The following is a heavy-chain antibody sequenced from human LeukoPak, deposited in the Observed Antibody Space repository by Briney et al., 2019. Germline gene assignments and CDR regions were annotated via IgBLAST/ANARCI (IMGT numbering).Heavy chain of an antibody. D-gene: IGHD1-26*01. CDR2: ISGSGGST. J-gene: IGHJ4*02. CDR1: GFIFTNYA. Sequence: GGSLRLSCAASGFIFTNYAMSWVRQAPGKGLEWVSAISGSGGSTYYADSVKGRFTISRDNSKNTLYLQMNSLRAEDTAVYYCAKDGGPSSSGSQFFNYWGQGALVTVSS. V-gene: IGHV3-23*01. CDR3: AKDGGPSSSGSQFFNY.